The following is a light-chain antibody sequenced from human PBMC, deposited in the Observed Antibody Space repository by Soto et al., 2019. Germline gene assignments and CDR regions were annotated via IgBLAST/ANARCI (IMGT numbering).Light chain of an antibody. CDR2: AAS. J-gene: IGKJ3*01. Sequence: EIVMTQSPATLSVSPGERATLSCRASQSVSSNLAWYQQTPGQAPRLLIYAASTRATGIPARFSVSGSGTDFTLTISSLHSEDFAVYYGQQYTNWPFTFGPGTRVDI. CDR3: QQYTNWPFT. CDR1: QSVSSN. V-gene: IGKV3D-15*01.